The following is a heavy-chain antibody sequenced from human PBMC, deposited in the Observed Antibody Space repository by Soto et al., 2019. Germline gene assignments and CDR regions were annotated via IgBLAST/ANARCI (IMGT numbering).Heavy chain of an antibody. CDR2: INPSGGST. D-gene: IGHD6-19*01. V-gene: IGHV1-46*01. J-gene: IGHJ4*02. CDR3: AREGAVAGTSVY. CDR1: GYTFTSYY. Sequence: QVQLVQSGAEVKKPGASVKVSCKASGYTFTSYYMHWVRQAPGQGLEWMGIINPSGGSTSYAQKFQGRVTRTRDTSTTKGYKELSSLRSEDTAVYYCAREGAVAGTSVYWGQGTLVTVSS.